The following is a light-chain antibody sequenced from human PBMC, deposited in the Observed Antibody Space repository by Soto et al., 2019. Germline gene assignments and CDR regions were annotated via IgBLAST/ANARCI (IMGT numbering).Light chain of an antibody. CDR3: QSYDSNMTEV. V-gene: IGLV1-40*01. CDR1: SSNLGAGYL. CDR2: RNT. J-gene: IGLJ3*02. Sequence: QSVLTQPPSVSGAPGQRVTISCTGSSSNLGAGYLVHWYQQRPGAAPKLLIYRNTNRPSWVPDRFSGSKSGTSASLVITGLQAEAEADYYCQSYDSNMTEVFGGGTTLTVL.